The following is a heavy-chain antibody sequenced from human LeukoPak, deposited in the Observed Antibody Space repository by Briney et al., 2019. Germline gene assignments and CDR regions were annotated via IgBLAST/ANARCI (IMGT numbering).Heavy chain of an antibody. CDR2: IYYSGST. CDR1: GGSISNYY. Sequence: PSETLSLTCTVSGGSISNYYRSWIRQPPGKGLEWIGYIYYSGSTNYNPSLKSRVSISVDTSKNQFSLNLSSVTAADTAVYYCAGRSGRRGGVDYWGQGTLVTVSS. CDR3: AGRSGRRGGVDY. V-gene: IGHV4-59*01. D-gene: IGHD1-26*01. J-gene: IGHJ4*02.